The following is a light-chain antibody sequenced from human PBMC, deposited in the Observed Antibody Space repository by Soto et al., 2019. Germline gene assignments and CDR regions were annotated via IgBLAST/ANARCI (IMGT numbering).Light chain of an antibody. CDR1: QSVSSSY. CDR2: ATS. V-gene: IGKV3-20*01. J-gene: IGKJ1*01. Sequence: ENVLTQSPGTLSLSPGERATLSCRARQSVSSSYFAWYQQKPGQAPRVLIYATSSRATGIPDRFSGSGSGTDFTLTISRLEPEDFAVYYCQQYGSSPRTFGKGTKVEIK. CDR3: QQYGSSPRT.